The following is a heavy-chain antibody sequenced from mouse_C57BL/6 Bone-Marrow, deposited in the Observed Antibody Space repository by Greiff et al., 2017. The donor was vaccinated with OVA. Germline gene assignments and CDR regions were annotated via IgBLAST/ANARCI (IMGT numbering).Heavy chain of an antibody. CDR3: ARETGYWYFDV. CDR2: SRNKANDYTT. Sequence: EVKLVESGGGLVQSGRSLRLSCATSGFTFSDFYMEWVRQAPGKGLEWIAVSRNKANDYTTEYSASVKGRFIVSRDTSQSILYLQMNALRAEDTAIYYCARETGYWYFDVWGTGTTVTVAS. CDR1: GFTFSDFY. D-gene: IGHD4-1*01. J-gene: IGHJ1*03. V-gene: IGHV7-1*01.